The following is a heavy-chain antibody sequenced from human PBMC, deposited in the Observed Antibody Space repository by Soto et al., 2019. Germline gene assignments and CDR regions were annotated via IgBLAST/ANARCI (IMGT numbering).Heavy chain of an antibody. CDR3: ATSYGSGYRAFDY. Sequence: QVQLVQSGAEVKRPGSSVKVSCKASGDTFSFYSINWVRQAPGLGLEWMGRVNPILSLSNYAQRFQGRVTMTADKPTSTASMVISSLRSEDTAIYYCATSYGSGYRAFDYCGQGAQVIVSS. V-gene: IGHV1-69*02. CDR1: GDTFSFYS. D-gene: IGHD3-10*01. CDR2: VNPILSLS. J-gene: IGHJ4*02.